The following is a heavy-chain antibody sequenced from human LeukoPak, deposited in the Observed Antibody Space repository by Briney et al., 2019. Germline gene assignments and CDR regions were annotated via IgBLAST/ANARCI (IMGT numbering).Heavy chain of an antibody. CDR3: ARVEVALSQES. CDR1: GFTFSDYY. Sequence: GGSLRHSCAAFGFTFSDYYMSWIRQAPGKGLEWVSYISSSGTTIYYADSVRGRFSISRDNAKNSLYLEMNSLRAEDTAVYYCARVEVALSQESWGQGTLVTVSS. V-gene: IGHV3-11*04. J-gene: IGHJ5*02. CDR2: ISSSGTTI. D-gene: IGHD3-10*01.